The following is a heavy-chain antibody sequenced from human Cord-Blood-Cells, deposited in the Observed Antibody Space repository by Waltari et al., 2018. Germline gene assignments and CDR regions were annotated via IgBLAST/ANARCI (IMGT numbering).Heavy chain of an antibody. CDR2: INHSGST. V-gene: IGHV4-34*01. D-gene: IGHD3-22*01. Sequence: QVQLQQWGAGLLKPSETLSLTCAVYGGSFSGYYWSWIRQPPGKGLEWIGEINHSGSTNYNPSLKSRFTISVDTSKNQFSLKLSSVTAADTAVYYCARGLTSGYYDSSGYYYWGQGTLVTVSS. CDR1: GGSFSGYY. J-gene: IGHJ4*02. CDR3: ARGLTSGYYDSSGYYY.